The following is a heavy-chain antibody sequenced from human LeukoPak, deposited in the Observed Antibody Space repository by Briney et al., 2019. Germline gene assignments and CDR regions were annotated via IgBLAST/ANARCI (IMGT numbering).Heavy chain of an antibody. D-gene: IGHD3-9*01. CDR2: INDGGGIV. CDR3: AEAPILTGFYNDGR. CDR1: GFTFANYA. V-gene: IGHV3-23*01. J-gene: IGHJ4*02. Sequence: PGGSLRLSCAASGFTFANYAMTWVRQAPGKGLQWVSSINDGGGIVYYADSAKGRFTISRDNSKNTLYLEMNSLRAEDTARYFCAEAPILTGFYNDGRWGQGTLVIVSS.